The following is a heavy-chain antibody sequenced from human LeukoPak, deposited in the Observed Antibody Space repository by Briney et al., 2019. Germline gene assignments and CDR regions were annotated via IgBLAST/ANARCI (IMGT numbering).Heavy chain of an antibody. J-gene: IGHJ5*02. Sequence: ASVKVSCKASGYTFTGYYMHWVRQAPGQGLEWMGWINPNSGGTNHAQKFQGRVTMTRDTSISTAYMELSRLRSDDTAVYYCARVRAVAGWFDPWGQGTLVTVSS. CDR2: INPNSGGT. V-gene: IGHV1-2*02. D-gene: IGHD6-19*01. CDR1: GYTFTGYY. CDR3: ARVRAVAGWFDP.